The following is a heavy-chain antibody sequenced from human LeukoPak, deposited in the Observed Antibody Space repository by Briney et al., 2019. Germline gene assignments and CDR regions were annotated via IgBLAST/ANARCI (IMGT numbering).Heavy chain of an antibody. D-gene: IGHD3-22*01. CDR1: GGSISSYY. CDR3: ARGTNYDSSGYGYSDY. V-gene: IGHV4-59*01. CDR2: IYYSGST. Sequence: SETLSLTCTVSGGSISSYYWSWIRQRPGKGLEWIGYIYYSGSTNYNPSLKSRVTISVDTSKNQFSLKLSSVTAADTAVYYCARGTNYDSSGYGYSDYWCQGTLVTVSS. J-gene: IGHJ4*02.